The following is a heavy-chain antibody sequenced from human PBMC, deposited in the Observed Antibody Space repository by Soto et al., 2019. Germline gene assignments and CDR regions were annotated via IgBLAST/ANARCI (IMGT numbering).Heavy chain of an antibody. Sequence: SETLSLTCTVSGGSISSYYWSWIRQPPGKGLEWIGYIYYSGSTNYNPSLKSRVTISVDTSKNQFSLKLSSVTAADTAVYYCARGVVPAAMNYFDYWGQGTLVTVSS. CDR3: ARGVVPAAMNYFDY. D-gene: IGHD2-2*01. CDR1: GGSISSYY. CDR2: IYYSGST. J-gene: IGHJ4*02. V-gene: IGHV4-59*01.